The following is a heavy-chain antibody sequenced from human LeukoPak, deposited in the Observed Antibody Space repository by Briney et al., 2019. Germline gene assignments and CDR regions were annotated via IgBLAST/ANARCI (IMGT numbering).Heavy chain of an antibody. CDR3: ARGPRGDSFEYNWFDP. D-gene: IGHD3-9*01. CDR2: IYYSGST. V-gene: IGHV4-59*01. Sequence: SETLSLTCTVSGGSISYYYWSWIRQPPGKGLEWIGYIYYSGSTNNNPSLKSRVTISVDPPRTQSSLKLTSVPPADTAVYSCARGPRGDSFEYNWFDPWGQGGLVTVSS. J-gene: IGHJ5*02. CDR1: GGSISYYY.